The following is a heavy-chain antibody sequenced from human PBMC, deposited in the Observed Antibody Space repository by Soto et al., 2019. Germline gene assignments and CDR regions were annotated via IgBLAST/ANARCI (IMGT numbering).Heavy chain of an antibody. CDR3: ASSTPQWLVRPLLYGMDV. CDR1: GGTFSSYA. J-gene: IGHJ6*02. V-gene: IGHV1-69*06. Sequence: SVKVSCKASGGTFSSYAISWVRQAPGQGLEWMGGIIPIFGTANYAQKFQGRVTITADKSTSTAYMELSSLRSEDTAVYYCASSTPQWLVRPLLYGMDVWGQGTTVTVSS. CDR2: IIPIFGTA. D-gene: IGHD6-19*01.